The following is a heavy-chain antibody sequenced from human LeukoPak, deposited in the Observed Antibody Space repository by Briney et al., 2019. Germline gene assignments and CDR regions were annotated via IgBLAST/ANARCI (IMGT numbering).Heavy chain of an antibody. D-gene: IGHD2-2*01. CDR1: GFTFSDYY. Sequence: GGSLRLSCAASGFTFSDYYMSWIRQAPGKGLEWVSYISSSGSTIYYADSVKGRFTISRDNAKNSLYLQMNSLRAEDTAVYYCAKDEVCSSTSCLYWGQGTLVTVSS. J-gene: IGHJ4*02. CDR2: ISSSGSTI. CDR3: AKDEVCSSTSCLY. V-gene: IGHV3-11*04.